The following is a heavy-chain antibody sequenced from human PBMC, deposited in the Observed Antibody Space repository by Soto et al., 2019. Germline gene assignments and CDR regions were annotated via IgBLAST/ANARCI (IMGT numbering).Heavy chain of an antibody. CDR2: IIPIFGTA. V-gene: IGHV1-69*12. D-gene: IGHD4-17*01. CDR3: AREGRNGDYGDAVGPDY. Sequence: QVQLVQSWAEVQKPGSSVKVSCKASGGTFSSYAISWVRQAPGQGLEWMGGIIPIFGTANYAQKFQGRVTITADESTSTAYMELSSLRSEDTAVYYCAREGRNGDYGDAVGPDYWGQGTLFTVSS. J-gene: IGHJ4*02. CDR1: GGTFSSYA.